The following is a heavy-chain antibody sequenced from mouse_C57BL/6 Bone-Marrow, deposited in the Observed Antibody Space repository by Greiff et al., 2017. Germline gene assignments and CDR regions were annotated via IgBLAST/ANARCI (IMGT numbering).Heavy chain of an antibody. CDR1: GYTFTDYY. J-gene: IGHJ2*01. V-gene: IGHV1-76*01. D-gene: IGHD2-4*01. Sequence: QVQLQQSGAELVRPGASVKLSCKASGYTFTDYYINWVKQRPGQGLEWIARIYPGSGNTYYNEKFKGKATLTAEKSSSTAYMQLSSLTSEDSAVYFCARRAMITGGYYFDYWGQGTTLTVSS. CDR2: IYPGSGNT. CDR3: ARRAMITGGYYFDY.